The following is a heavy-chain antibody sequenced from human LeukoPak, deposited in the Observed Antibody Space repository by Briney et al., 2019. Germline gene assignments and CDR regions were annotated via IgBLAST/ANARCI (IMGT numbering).Heavy chain of an antibody. CDR3: ARENGYDRDRELTL. V-gene: IGHV1-69*13. Sequence: SVKVSCKASGGTFSSYTINWVRQAPGQGLEWMGGIIPIFGTANYAQKFQGGVTITADESTSTAYMELSSQRSEDTAVYYCARENGYDRDRELTLWGQGTLVTVSS. D-gene: IGHD5-12*01. CDR1: GGTFSSYT. CDR2: IIPIFGTA. J-gene: IGHJ4*02.